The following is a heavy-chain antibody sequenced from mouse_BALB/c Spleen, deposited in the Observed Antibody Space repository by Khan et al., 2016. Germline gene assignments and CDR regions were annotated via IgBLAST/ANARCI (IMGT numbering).Heavy chain of an antibody. V-gene: IGHV9-3-1*01. J-gene: IGHJ1*01. Sequence: QIQLVQSGPELKKPGKTVKISCKASGYTFTNYGMNWVKQAPGKGLKWMGWINTYSGESTYADDFKGRFAFSLETSANTAYLQINNLKNEDTATYFCARYQYYYGSSRCFDCWGAGTTVTVSS. CDR3: ARYQYYYGSSRCFDC. CDR2: INTYSGES. CDR1: GYTFTNYG. D-gene: IGHD1-1*01.